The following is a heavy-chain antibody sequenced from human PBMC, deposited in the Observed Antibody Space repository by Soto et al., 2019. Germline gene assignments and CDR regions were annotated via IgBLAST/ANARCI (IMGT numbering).Heavy chain of an antibody. CDR2: ISYDGSNK. CDR1: GFTFSSYA. D-gene: IGHD5-18*01. V-gene: IGHV3-30-3*01. Sequence: QVQLVESGGGVVQPGRSLRLSCAASGFTFSSYAMHWVRQAPGKGLEWVAVISYDGSNKYYAESVKGRFTISRDNSKNPLYLHMHSLRAEDTAVYYCARDPGLWRDGYNHDAFDIWGQGTIVTVSS. J-gene: IGHJ3*02. CDR3: ARDPGLWRDGYNHDAFDI.